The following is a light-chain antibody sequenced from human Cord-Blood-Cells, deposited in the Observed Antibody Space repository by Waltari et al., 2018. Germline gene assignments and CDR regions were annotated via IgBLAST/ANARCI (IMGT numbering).Light chain of an antibody. CDR3: SSYTSSSTLV. Sequence: QSALTQPASVSGSPGQSITISCTGTSSDVGGYNYVSWYQQHPGKAPKLTIYDVSNRPSGVSTRFSGAKSRNTASLTISGLQAEDEADYYCSSYTSSSTLVFGGGTKLTVL. CDR2: DVS. CDR1: SSDVGGYNY. J-gene: IGLJ2*01. V-gene: IGLV2-14*01.